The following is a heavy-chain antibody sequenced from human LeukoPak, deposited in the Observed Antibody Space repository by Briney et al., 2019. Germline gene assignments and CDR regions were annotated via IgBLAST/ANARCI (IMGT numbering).Heavy chain of an antibody. CDR1: GFTFSSYA. CDR3: AMERGSYYDFFRTPSTFDY. V-gene: IGHV3-23*01. D-gene: IGHD3-3*01. CDR2: ISGSGGST. J-gene: IGHJ4*02. Sequence: GGSLRLSCAASGFTFSSYAMSWVRQAPGKGLEWVSAISGSGGSTYYADSVKGRFTISRDNSKNTLYLQMNSLRAEDTAVYYCAMERGSYYDFFRTPSTFDYWGQGTLVTVSS.